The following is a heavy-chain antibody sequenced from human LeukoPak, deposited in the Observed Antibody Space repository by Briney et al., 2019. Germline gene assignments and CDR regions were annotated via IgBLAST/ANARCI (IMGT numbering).Heavy chain of an antibody. CDR1: GFTFSSYS. CDR3: ARDLYYGDYGGN. V-gene: IGHV3-21*01. D-gene: IGHD4-17*01. Sequence: GGSLRLSCAASGFTFSSYSMNWVRQAPGKGLEWVSSISSSSSYIYYADSVKGRFTISRDNAKNSLYLQMNSLRAEGTAVYYCARDLYYGDYGGNWGQGTLVTVSS. CDR2: ISSSSSYI. J-gene: IGHJ4*02.